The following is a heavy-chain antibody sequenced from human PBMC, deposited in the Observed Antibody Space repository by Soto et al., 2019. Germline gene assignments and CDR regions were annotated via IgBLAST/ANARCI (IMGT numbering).Heavy chain of an antibody. CDR3: ARSHARGFDY. CDR2: IWYDGSNK. V-gene: IGHV3-33*01. D-gene: IGHD2-2*01. Sequence: PGGSLRLSCAASGFTFSSYGMHWVRQAPGKGLEWVAVIWYDGSNKYYADSVKGRFTISRDNAKNSLYLQMNSLRAEDTAVYYCARSHARGFDYWGPGTLVTVSS. CDR1: GFTFSSYG. J-gene: IGHJ4*02.